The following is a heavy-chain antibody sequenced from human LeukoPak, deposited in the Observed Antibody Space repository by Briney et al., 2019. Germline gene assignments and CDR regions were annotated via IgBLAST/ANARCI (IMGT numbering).Heavy chain of an antibody. J-gene: IGHJ4*02. CDR3: ARGPAMVRGVIGGGY. CDR1: GYTFTSYD. V-gene: IGHV1-8*01. CDR2: MNPNSGNT. Sequence: GASVKVSCKASGYTFTSYDINWVRQATGQGLEWMGWMNPNSGNTGYAQKFQGRVTMTRSTSISTAYMELSSLRSEDTAVYYCARGPAMVRGVIGGGYWGQGTLVTASS. D-gene: IGHD3-10*01.